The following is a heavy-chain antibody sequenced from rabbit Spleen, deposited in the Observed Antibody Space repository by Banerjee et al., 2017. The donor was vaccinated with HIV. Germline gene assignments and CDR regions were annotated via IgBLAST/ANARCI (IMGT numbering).Heavy chain of an antibody. J-gene: IGHJ4*01. Sequence: QSLEESGGDLVKPGASLTLTCTASGFSFSSRYYMCWVRQAPGKGLEWIACINTGSSGSTNYASRAKGRFSISKTSSTTVSLQMTSRTAADTAAYFCARETSGGWGVVVCCFCLWGPGPLVIVS. CDR1: GFSFSSRYY. CDR3: ARETSGGWGVVVCCFCL. D-gene: IGHD4-1*01. CDR2: INTGSSGST. V-gene: IGHV1S40*01.